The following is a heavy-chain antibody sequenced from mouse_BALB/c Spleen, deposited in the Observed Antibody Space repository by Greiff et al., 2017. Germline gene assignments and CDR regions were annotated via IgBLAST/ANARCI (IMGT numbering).Heavy chain of an antibody. D-gene: IGHD1-1*01. CDR2: INPSTGYT. CDR1: GYTFTSYW. CDR3: ARGVLRGD. Sequence: VQLQQSGAELAKPGASVKMSCKASGYTFTSYWMHWVKQRPGQGLEWIGYINPSTGYTEYNQKFKDKATLTVDKSSSTAYMQLSSLTSEDSAVYYCARGVLRGDWGQGTTLTVSS. V-gene: IGHV1-7*01. J-gene: IGHJ2*01.